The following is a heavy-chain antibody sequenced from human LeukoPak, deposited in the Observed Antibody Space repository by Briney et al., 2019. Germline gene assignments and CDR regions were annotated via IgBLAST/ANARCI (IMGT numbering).Heavy chain of an antibody. CDR2: VFYTGDT. D-gene: IGHD2-15*01. V-gene: IGHV4-59*08. J-gene: IGHJ5*02. CDR1: GDSISSFY. Sequence: PSETLSLTCTVPGDSISSFYWSWIRQPPGKGLEWIGYVFYTGDTNSNPSLKSRVTVSLDTSKRQVSLRLTSVTAADTAVYYCARHPFATPFDRWGRGTLVTVSS. CDR3: ARHPFATPFDR.